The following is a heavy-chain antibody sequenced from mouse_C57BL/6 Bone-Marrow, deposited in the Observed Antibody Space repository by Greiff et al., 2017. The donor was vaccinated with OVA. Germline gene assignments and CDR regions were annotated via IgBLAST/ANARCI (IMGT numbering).Heavy chain of an antibody. J-gene: IGHJ2*01. V-gene: IGHV2-2*01. CDR3: ARGSYDYFDY. D-gene: IGHD1-1*02. Sequence: LQESGPGLVQPSQSLSITCTVSGFSLTSYGVHWVRQSPGKGLEWLGVIWSGGSTDYNAAFISRLSISKDNSKSQVFFKMNSLQADDTAIYYCARGSYDYFDYWGQGTTLTVSS. CDR2: IWSGGST. CDR1: GFSLTSYG.